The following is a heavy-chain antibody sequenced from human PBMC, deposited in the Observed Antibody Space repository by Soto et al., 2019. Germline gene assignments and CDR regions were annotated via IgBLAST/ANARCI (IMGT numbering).Heavy chain of an antibody. J-gene: IGHJ4*02. Sequence: GGSLRLSCAASGFTFSSYSMNWVRQAPGKGLEWVSYISSSSGTRYYADYVKGRFTISRDNAKNSLYRQMNSLRAEDRAVYYCAREVWSTGFDYWGQGTLVTVSS. CDR2: ISSSSGTR. CDR3: AREVWSTGFDY. V-gene: IGHV3-48*01. CDR1: GFTFSSYS. D-gene: IGHD3-10*01.